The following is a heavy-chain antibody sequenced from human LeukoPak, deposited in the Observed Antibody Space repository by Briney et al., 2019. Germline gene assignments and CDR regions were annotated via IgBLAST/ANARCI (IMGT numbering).Heavy chain of an antibody. V-gene: IGHV3-7*04. CDR2: VNRDGTEK. Sequence: GGSLRLSCVTSGFNFSDSRMTWVRQAPGKGLQWVANVNRDGTEKHFLDSVEGRFTISRDNAKKSLYLQMSSLRPQDTAVYFCVRGDWYFESWGQGTLATVSS. D-gene: IGHD2-21*01. CDR3: VRGDWYFES. J-gene: IGHJ4*02. CDR1: GFNFSDSR.